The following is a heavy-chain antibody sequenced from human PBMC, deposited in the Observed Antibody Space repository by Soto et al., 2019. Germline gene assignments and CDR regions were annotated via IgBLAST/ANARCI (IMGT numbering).Heavy chain of an antibody. CDR2: IYYSGST. J-gene: IGHJ6*02. D-gene: IGHD1-1*01. CDR3: ARDPQGNWNDDGMAF. CDR1: GGSISSGGYY. Sequence: SETLSLTCTVSGGSISSGGYYWSWIRQHPGKGLEWIGYIYYSGSTYYNPSLKSRVTISVDTSKNQFSLKLSSVTAADTAVYYYARDPQGNWNDDGMAFWGQGTTVTVSS. V-gene: IGHV4-31*03.